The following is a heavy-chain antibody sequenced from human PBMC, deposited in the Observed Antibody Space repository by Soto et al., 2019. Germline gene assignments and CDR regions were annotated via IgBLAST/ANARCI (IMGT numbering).Heavy chain of an antibody. J-gene: IGHJ4*02. D-gene: IGHD3-10*01. CDR1: GGSISSSNW. CDR3: ARHFGPFGSGSYFDY. Sequence: SETLSLTCAVSGGSISSSNWWSWVRQPPGKGLEWIGEIYHSGSTNYNPSLKSRVTISVDKSKNQFSLKLSSVTAADTAVYYCARHFGPFGSGSYFDYWGQGTLVTVSS. CDR2: IYHSGST. V-gene: IGHV4-4*02.